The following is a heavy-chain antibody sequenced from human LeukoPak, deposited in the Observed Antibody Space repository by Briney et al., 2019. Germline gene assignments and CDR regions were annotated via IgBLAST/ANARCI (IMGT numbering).Heavy chain of an antibody. V-gene: IGHV3-21*06. CDR1: GFTFSSYS. Sequence: NPGGSLRLSCAASGFTFSSYSMNWVRQAPGKGLEWVSSISSSSGDIYYSDSVKGRFTISRDNAKNSLYLEMNSLRAEDTAVYYCARPTYHYGLDVWGQGTTVTVSS. CDR3: ARPTYHYGLDV. CDR2: ISSSSGDI. J-gene: IGHJ6*02.